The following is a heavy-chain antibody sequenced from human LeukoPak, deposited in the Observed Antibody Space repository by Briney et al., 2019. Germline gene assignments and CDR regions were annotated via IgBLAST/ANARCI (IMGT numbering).Heavy chain of an antibody. V-gene: IGHV3-23*01. CDR2: ISGSGGST. Sequence: PGGSLRLSCAASGLTFSSYAMSWVRQAPGKGLEWVSAISGSGGSTYDADSVKGRFTISRDNSKNTLYLQMNSLRAEDTAVYYCAKDTSIGRYCTNGVCSPFDYWGQGTLVTVSS. CDR1: GLTFSSYA. D-gene: IGHD2-8*01. J-gene: IGHJ4*02. CDR3: AKDTSIGRYCTNGVCSPFDY.